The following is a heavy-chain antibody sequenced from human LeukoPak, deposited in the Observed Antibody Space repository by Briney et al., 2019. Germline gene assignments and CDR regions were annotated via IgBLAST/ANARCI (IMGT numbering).Heavy chain of an antibody. J-gene: IGHJ6*03. Sequence: ASVKVSCKASGYTFTGYYMHWVRQAPGQGLEWMGWINPNSGGTNYAQKFQGRVTMTRDTSISTAYMELSRLRSDDTAVYYCARGAGQLLSYYYYYYMDVWGKGTTVTVSS. CDR2: INPNSGGT. CDR3: ARGAGQLLSYYYYYYMDV. V-gene: IGHV1-2*02. CDR1: GYTFTGYY. D-gene: IGHD6-6*01.